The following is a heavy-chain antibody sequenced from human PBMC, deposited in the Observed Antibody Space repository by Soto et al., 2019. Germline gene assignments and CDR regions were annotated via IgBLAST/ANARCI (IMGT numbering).Heavy chain of an antibody. CDR1: GFTFSSYW. D-gene: IGHD6-19*01. J-gene: IGHJ4*02. CDR3: ASYSGIAVVGTVY. V-gene: IGHV3-74*01. Sequence: GGSLRLSCAASGFTFSSYWMHWVRQAPGKGLVWVSRINSDGSSTSYADSVKGRFTISRDNAKNTLYLQMNSLRAEDTAVYYCASYSGIAVVGTVYWGQGTLVTVSS. CDR2: INSDGSST.